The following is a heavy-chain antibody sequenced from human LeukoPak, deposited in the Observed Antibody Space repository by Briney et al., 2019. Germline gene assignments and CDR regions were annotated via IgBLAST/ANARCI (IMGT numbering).Heavy chain of an antibody. CDR1: GGSISSYY. Sequence: SEPLSLTCTVSGGSISSYYWSWIRQPPGKGGEWIGYIYYSGSTNYHPSLTRRVTISGDTSKNQFSLKLTPVPPADTAVYSCARRSTGGGEYYFDSWGQGTLVTVSS. V-gene: IGHV4-59*01. D-gene: IGHD2-15*01. CDR3: ARRSTGGGEYYFDS. J-gene: IGHJ4*02. CDR2: IYYSGST.